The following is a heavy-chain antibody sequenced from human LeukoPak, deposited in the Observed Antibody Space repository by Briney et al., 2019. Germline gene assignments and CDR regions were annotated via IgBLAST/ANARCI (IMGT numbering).Heavy chain of an antibody. CDR3: ARVVAAAGNYFDY. J-gene: IGHJ4*02. CDR2: IYHSGST. V-gene: IGHV4-38-2*01. Sequence: PSETLSLTCAVSGYSIGSGYYWGWIRQPPGKGLEWIGSIYHSGSTYYNPSLKSRVTISVDTSKNQFSLKLSSVTAADTAVYYCARVVAAAGNYFDYWGQGTLVTVSS. D-gene: IGHD6-13*01. CDR1: GYSIGSGYY.